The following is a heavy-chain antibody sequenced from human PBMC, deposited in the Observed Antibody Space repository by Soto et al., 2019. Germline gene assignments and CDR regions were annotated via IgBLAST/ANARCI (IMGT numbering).Heavy chain of an antibody. CDR2: INPSGGST. V-gene: IGHV1-46*01. D-gene: IGHD6-19*01. J-gene: IGHJ4*02. CDR3: ARESQSSGWSWFDY. CDR1: GYTFTNYY. Sequence: QVQLVQSGAEVKKPGASGKVSCKASGYTFTNYYIHWVRQAPGQGREWMGMINPSGGSTSYTRRFQGRVTLTRDTSTSTVYMELSSLRSEDTAVYYCARESQSSGWSWFDYWGQGTLVTVSS.